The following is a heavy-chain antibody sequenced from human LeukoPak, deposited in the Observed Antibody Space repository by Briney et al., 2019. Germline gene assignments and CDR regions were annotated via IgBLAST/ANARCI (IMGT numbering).Heavy chain of an antibody. CDR3: ARGYPQGAGTTSPYFDY. D-gene: IGHD1-7*01. CDR2: INHSGST. CDR1: GGSFSGYY. J-gene: IGHJ4*02. V-gene: IGHV4-34*01. Sequence: SETLSLTCAVDGGSFSGYYWSWIRQPPGKGLEWIGEINHSGSTNYNPSLKSRVTISVDTSKNQFSLKLSSVTAADTAVYYCARGYPQGAGTTSPYFDYWGQGTLVTVSS.